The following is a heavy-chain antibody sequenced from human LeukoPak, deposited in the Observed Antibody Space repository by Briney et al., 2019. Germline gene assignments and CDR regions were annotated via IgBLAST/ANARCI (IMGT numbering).Heavy chain of an antibody. CDR3: ARVQGGGYRTADY. CDR2: IIENGSNQ. V-gene: IGHV3-30*04. CDR1: GFTFSNYI. J-gene: IGHJ4*02. Sequence: PGRSLRLSCAASGFTFSNYIMHWVRQAPGKGLDWVAVIIENGSNQYYADSVKGRFTISRDNSKNTLFLQMNSLRGEETAMYYCARVQGGGYRTADYWGQGTLVTVSS. D-gene: IGHD6-19*01.